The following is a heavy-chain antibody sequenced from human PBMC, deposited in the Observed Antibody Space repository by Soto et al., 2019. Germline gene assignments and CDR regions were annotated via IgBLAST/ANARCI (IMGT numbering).Heavy chain of an antibody. J-gene: IGHJ4*02. CDR3: TTDFNYGY. CDR1: GFNFNNAW. Sequence: EVQLVESGGGLVKPGGSLTLSCAASGFNFNNAWMNWVRQAPGKGLEWVGRIKGKTDGETIDYAAPVKGRFIISRDNLNGTLFLQMNSLTTEDTAVYYCTTDFNYGYWGQGTLVTVSS. D-gene: IGHD3-16*01. V-gene: IGHV3-15*07. CDR2: IKGKTDGETI.